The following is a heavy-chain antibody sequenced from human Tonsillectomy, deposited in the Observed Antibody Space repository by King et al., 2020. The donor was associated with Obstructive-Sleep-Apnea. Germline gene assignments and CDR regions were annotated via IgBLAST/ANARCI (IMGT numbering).Heavy chain of an antibody. CDR2: ILFDGGSK. J-gene: IGHJ5*02. V-gene: IGHV3-30*04. CDR1: GFTFSSYA. Sequence: VQLVESGGGVVQPGRSLRLSCAASGFTFSSYAMHWVRQAPGKGLEWLAAILFDGGSKYYAESVKGRFTISRDNSKNTLYLQMNSPRAEDTAVYYCAREAQPWGQGTLVTVSS. CDR3: AREAQP.